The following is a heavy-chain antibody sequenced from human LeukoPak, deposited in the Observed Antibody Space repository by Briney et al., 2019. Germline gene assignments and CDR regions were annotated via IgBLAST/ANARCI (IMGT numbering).Heavy chain of an antibody. J-gene: IGHJ4*02. V-gene: IGHV4-59*01. Sequence: SETLSLTCTVSGGSISSYYWSWIQQPPGKGLEWIGYIYYSGSTNYNPSLKSRVTISVDTSKNQFSLKLSSVTAADTAVYYCARDLHGDYAFDYWGQGTLVTVSS. CDR3: ARDLHGDYAFDY. CDR2: IYYSGST. CDR1: GGSISSYY. D-gene: IGHD4-17*01.